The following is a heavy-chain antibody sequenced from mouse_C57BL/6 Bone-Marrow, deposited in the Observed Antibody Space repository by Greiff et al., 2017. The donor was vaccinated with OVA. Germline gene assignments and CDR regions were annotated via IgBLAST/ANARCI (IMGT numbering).Heavy chain of an antibody. CDR1: GYTFTSYG. CDR3: ERWYCRTPGFAY. D-gene: IGHD1-1*02. CDR2: IYPRSGNT. V-gene: IGHV1-81*01. Sequence: QVQLQQSGAELARPGASVKLSCKASGYTFTSYGISWVKQRTGQGLEWIGEIYPRSGNTYYNEKFKGKATLTADKDSSKAYIELRSLTSEDSAGYFCERWYCRTPGFAYWGQGDLVTVSA. J-gene: IGHJ3*01.